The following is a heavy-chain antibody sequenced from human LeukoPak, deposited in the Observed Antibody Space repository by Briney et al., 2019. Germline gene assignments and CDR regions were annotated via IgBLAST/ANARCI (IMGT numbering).Heavy chain of an antibody. CDR2: IGHDGNNE. V-gene: IGHV3-30*02. CDR1: GFTFSNSG. CDR3: ARDIAVAGMGD. D-gene: IGHD6-19*01. J-gene: IGHJ4*02. Sequence: GGSLRLSCTASGFTFSNSGMHWVRQAPGKGLEWVTFIGHDGNNEQYAESVKGRFAISRDQSRTTVYLQMNSLRAEDTAVYYCARDIAVAGMGDWGQGTLVTVSS.